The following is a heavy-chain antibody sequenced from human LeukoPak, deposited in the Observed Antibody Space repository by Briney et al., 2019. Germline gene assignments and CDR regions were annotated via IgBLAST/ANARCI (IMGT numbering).Heavy chain of an antibody. CDR1: RFTFSTYW. CDR3: ARGGYSGYDWSPRPYYMDV. Sequence: GGSLRLSCAASRFTFSTYWMHWVRQAPGKGLVWVAVISYDGSNKYYADSVKGRFTISRDNSKNTLYLQMNSLRAEDTAVYYCARGGYSGYDWSPRPYYMDVWGKGTTVTISS. J-gene: IGHJ6*03. CDR2: ISYDGSNK. V-gene: IGHV3-30*03. D-gene: IGHD5-12*01.